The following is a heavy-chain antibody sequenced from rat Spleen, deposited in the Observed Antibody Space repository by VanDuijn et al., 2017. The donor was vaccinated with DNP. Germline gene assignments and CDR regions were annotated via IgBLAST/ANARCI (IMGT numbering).Heavy chain of an antibody. CDR1: GFTFSNYG. CDR2: ITTSGDRT. V-gene: IGHV5S13*01. J-gene: IGHJ3*01. CDR3: TSRSGLNWFAY. D-gene: IGHD4-3*01. Sequence: EVQLVESGGGLVQPGRSLKLSCAASGFTFSNYGMVWVRQAPKKGLEWVATITTSGDRTYYRDSVKGRFTISRDNAESTLFLQMDSLRSEDTATYYCTSRSGLNWFAYWGQDTLVTVSS.